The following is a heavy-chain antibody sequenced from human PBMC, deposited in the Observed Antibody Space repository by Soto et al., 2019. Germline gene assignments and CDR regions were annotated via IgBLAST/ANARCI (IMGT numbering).Heavy chain of an antibody. CDR3: ATGVIWIGYFTVDS. CDR1: GGSFGKSA. V-gene: IGHV1-69*13. D-gene: IGHD3-3*01. Sequence: VKVFCKVSGGSFGKSAVNWVRQTPGQGLEWLGGFIPVYRTLNYAQKFQGRVTITADESTGTAYMTLSILASNDTAVYYCATGVIWIGYFTVDSWGQGTRVTVS. J-gene: IGHJ4*02. CDR2: FIPVYRTL.